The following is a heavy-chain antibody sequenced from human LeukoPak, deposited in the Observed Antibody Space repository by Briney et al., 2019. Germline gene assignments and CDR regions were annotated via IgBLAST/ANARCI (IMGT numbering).Heavy chain of an antibody. D-gene: IGHD3-10*01. CDR2: ISSSGSTK. J-gene: IGHJ4*02. CDR3: ARASITMVRGELVYYFDF. Sequence: GGSLRLSCAASGFTFSSYEMNWVRQAPGKGLEWVSYISSSGSTKYYADSVKGRFTISRDNAKNSLYLQMNSLRAEDTAVYYCARASITMVRGELVYYFDFWGQGTLVTVSS. V-gene: IGHV3-48*03. CDR1: GFTFSSYE.